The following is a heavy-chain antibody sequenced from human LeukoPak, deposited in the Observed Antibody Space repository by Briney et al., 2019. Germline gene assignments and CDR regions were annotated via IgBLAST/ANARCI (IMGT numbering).Heavy chain of an antibody. CDR1: GFTFSDYY. CDR3: ARGPHYSDSSGYPAY. CDR2: ISSSSSYT. D-gene: IGHD3-22*01. J-gene: IGHJ4*02. Sequence: GGSLRLSCAASGFTFSDYYMSWIRQAPGKGLEWVSYISSSSSYTNYADSVKGRFTISRANAKSSLYLQMHSLRVEDTAVYYCARGPHYSDSSGYPAYWGQGTLVTVSS. V-gene: IGHV3-11*05.